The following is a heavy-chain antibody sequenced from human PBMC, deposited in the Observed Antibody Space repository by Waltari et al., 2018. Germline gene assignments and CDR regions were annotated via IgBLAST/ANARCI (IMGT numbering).Heavy chain of an antibody. D-gene: IGHD2-2*01. Sequence: EVQLVESGGGLVQPGGSLRLSCAASGFTFSSSAMGWVRQAPGKGLEWVSAISGSGGSTYYADSVKGRFTISRDNSKNTLYLQMNSLRAEDTAVYYCAKGAEGSTSSDYYMDVWGKGTTVTVSS. CDR1: GFTFSSSA. CDR2: ISGSGGST. J-gene: IGHJ6*03. V-gene: IGHV3-23*04. CDR3: AKGAEGSTSSDYYMDV.